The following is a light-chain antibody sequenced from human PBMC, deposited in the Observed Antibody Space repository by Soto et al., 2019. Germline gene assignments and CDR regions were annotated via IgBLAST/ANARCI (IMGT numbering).Light chain of an antibody. Sequence: EVVLTQSPATLSVSPGEGVTLSCRASQGIGDTLAWYQHKPGQTPRLLIYGASTRATGVPASFSGRGSGTEFTLTISSLQSEDFALYFCQQHNNWPITFGQGTRLEIK. V-gene: IGKV3-15*01. CDR2: GAS. J-gene: IGKJ5*01. CDR3: QQHNNWPIT. CDR1: QGIGDT.